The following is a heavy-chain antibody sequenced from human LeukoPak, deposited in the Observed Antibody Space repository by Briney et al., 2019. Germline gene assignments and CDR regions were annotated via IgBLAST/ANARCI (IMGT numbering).Heavy chain of an antibody. Sequence: LGGSLRLSCAASGFTFSDYYMSWIRQAPGKGLEWVSYISSGSTIYYADSVKGRFTISRDNAKNSLYLQMSSLGAEDTAVYYCARRIPGYYYFDYWGQGTLVTVSS. CDR3: ARRIPGYYYFDY. J-gene: IGHJ4*02. CDR2: ISSGSTI. CDR1: GFTFSDYY. D-gene: IGHD6-13*01. V-gene: IGHV3-11*01.